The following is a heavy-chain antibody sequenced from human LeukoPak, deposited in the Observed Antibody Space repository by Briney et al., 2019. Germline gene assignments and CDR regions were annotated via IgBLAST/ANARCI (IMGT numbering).Heavy chain of an antibody. J-gene: IGHJ4*02. CDR2: INPNSGDT. D-gene: IGHD3-3*01. CDR1: GYTFTGYW. Sequence: ASVKVSCKASGYTFTGYWMHWVRQAPGQGLEWMGWINPNSGDTNYGQKFQGRVTMTRDTSISTAYMELSSLRSEDTAVYYCARSHNDFGDDYWGQGSLVTVSS. V-gene: IGHV1-2*02. CDR3: ARSHNDFGDDY.